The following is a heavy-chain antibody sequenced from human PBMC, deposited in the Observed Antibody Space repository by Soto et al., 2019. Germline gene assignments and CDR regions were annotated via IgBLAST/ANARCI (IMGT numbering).Heavy chain of an antibody. J-gene: IGHJ4*02. Sequence: ASVKVSCKASGYTFTGYYMHWVRQAPRQGLEWMGWINPNSGGTNYAQKFQGRVTMTRDTSISTAYMELSRLRSDDTAVYYCARVTTVVVVAALDYWGQGTLVTVSS. CDR1: GYTFTGYY. CDR2: INPNSGGT. CDR3: ARVTTVVVVAALDY. D-gene: IGHD2-15*01. V-gene: IGHV1-2*02.